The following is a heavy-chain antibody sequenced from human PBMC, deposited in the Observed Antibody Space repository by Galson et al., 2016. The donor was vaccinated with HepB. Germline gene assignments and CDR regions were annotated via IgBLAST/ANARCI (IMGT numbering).Heavy chain of an antibody. CDR3: ARRDLWLGSDY. J-gene: IGHJ4*02. Sequence: SVKVSCKASGYTFNGFYLHWVRQAPGQGLEWMGWINPDSGETDLAQKFQGRVAMTSDTSIRMAYMELSRLRSDDTAVYYCARRDLWLGSDYWGQGTLVTVSS. CDR2: INPDSGET. CDR1: GYTFNGFY. D-gene: IGHD3-3*01. V-gene: IGHV1-2*02.